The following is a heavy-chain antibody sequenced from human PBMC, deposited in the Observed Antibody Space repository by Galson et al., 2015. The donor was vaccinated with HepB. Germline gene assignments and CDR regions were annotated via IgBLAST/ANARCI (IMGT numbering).Heavy chain of an antibody. CDR3: ARGGSSWVRDDALDI. D-gene: IGHD6-13*01. CDR2: IKQDGSDK. V-gene: IGHV3-7*03. J-gene: IGHJ3*02. CDR1: GFTLRTYW. Sequence: SLRLSCAASGFTLRTYWMTWVRQAPGKGLEWVANIKQDGSDKYYVDSVKGRFTISRDNAKNSLSLQMNSLRIEDTAIYYCARGGSSWVRDDALDIWGQGTMVTVSS.